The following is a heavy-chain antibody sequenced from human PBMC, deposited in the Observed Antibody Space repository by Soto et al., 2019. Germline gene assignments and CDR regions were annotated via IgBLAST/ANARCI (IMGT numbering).Heavy chain of an antibody. Sequence: SETLSLTCTVSGGSVSNDDSYWSWIRQPPGKGLEWIGYVYYSGGTNYNPSLKSRVTISVDTSKNQFSLKLRSVSAADTAVYYCARGNFIVGATFYFDYWGQGTLVTSPQ. J-gene: IGHJ4*02. D-gene: IGHD1-26*01. CDR3: ARGNFIVGATFYFDY. V-gene: IGHV4-61*08. CDR1: GGSVSNDDSY. CDR2: VYYSGGT.